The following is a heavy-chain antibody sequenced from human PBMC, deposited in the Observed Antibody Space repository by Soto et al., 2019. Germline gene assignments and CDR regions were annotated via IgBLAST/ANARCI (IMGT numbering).Heavy chain of an antibody. Sequence: SGPTLVNPTQTLTLTCTFSGFSLSTSGVGVGWIRQPPGKALEWLALIYWNDDKRYSPSLKSRLTITKDTSKNQVVLTMTNMDPVDTATYYCAHRQDPSDYRSSWAFDPWGQGTLVTVSS. CDR2: IYWNDDK. CDR1: GFSLSTSGVG. D-gene: IGHD6-13*01. J-gene: IGHJ5*02. V-gene: IGHV2-5*01. CDR3: AHRQDPSDYRSSWAFDP.